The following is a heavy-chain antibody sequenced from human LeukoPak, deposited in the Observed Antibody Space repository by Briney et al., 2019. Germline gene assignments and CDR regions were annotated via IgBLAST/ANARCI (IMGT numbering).Heavy chain of an antibody. CDR3: ARDESSGYVLSY. J-gene: IGHJ4*02. CDR2: ISSSSSTI. V-gene: IGHV3-48*02. CDR1: GGSVSSGSYY. D-gene: IGHD5-12*01. Sequence: PSETLSLTCTVSGGSVSSGSYYWSWIRQPPGKGLEWVSYISSSSSTIYYADSVKGRFTISRDNAKNSLYLQMNSLRDEDTAVYYCARDESSGYVLSYWGQGTLVTVSS.